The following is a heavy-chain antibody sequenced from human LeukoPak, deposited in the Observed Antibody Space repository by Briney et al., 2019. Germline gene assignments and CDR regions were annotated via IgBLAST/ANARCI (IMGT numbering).Heavy chain of an antibody. CDR3: ARFTSTLTMDY. J-gene: IGHJ4*02. Sequence: SETLSLTCTVSGGSIITTSDYWGWIRQPPGKGLEWIGSIYYSGNTYYNPSLKSRVTISVDTSKIQFSLKLSSMTAADTAVYYCARFTSTLTMDYWGQGTLVTVSS. V-gene: IGHV4-39*01. CDR1: GGSIITTSDY. CDR2: IYYSGNT.